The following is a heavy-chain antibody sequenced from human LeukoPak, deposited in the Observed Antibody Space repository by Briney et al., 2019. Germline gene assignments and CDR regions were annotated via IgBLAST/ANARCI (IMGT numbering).Heavy chain of an antibody. CDR2: INHSGST. J-gene: IGHJ4*02. D-gene: IGHD6-13*01. CDR3: ASSPAGPIDY. Sequence: SETLSLTCAVYGGSFSGYYWSWIRQPPGKGLEWIGEINHSGSTNYNPSLKSRVTISVDTSKNQFSPKLSSVTAADTAVYYCASSPAGPIDYWGQGTLVTVSS. CDR1: GGSFSGYY. V-gene: IGHV4-34*01.